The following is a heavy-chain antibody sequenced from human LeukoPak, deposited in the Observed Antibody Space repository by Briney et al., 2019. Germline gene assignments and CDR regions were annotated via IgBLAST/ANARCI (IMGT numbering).Heavy chain of an antibody. D-gene: IGHD2-2*01. CDR2: TYYRSKWYN. J-gene: IGHJ6*02. CDR1: GDSVSSNSAA. Sequence: SQTLSLTCAISGDSVSSNSAAWNWIRQSPSRGLEWLGRTYYRSKWYNDYAVSVKSRITINPDTSKNQFSLQLNSVTPEDTAVYYCAREGSKIVVPAATPHFYYGMDVWGQGTTVTVSS. CDR3: AREGSKIVVPAATPHFYYGMDV. V-gene: IGHV6-1*01.